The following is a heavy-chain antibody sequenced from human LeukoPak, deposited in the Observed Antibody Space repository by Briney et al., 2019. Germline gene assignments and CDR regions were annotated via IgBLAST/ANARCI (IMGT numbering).Heavy chain of an antibody. J-gene: IGHJ4*02. CDR1: GGSISSYY. V-gene: IGHV4-59*01. D-gene: IGHD3-9*01. CDR3: ARDYYDILTGYYYFDY. Sequence: SETLSLTCTVSGGSISSYYWSWIRQPPGKGLEWIGYIYYSGSTNYNPSLKSRVTISVDTSKNQFSLKLSSVTAADTAVCYCARDYYDILTGYYYFDYWGQGTLVTVSS. CDR2: IYYSGST.